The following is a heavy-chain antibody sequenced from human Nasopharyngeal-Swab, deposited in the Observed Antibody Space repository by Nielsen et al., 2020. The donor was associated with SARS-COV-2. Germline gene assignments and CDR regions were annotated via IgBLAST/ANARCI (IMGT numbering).Heavy chain of an antibody. Sequence: GESLKISCAASGFTFSSYSMNWVRQAPGKGLEWVSSISSSGSTIYYADSVKGRFTISRDNAKNSLYLQMNSLRAEDTAVYYCARTNSPYYYYGMDVWGQGTTVTVSS. J-gene: IGHJ6*02. CDR1: GFTFSSYS. V-gene: IGHV3-48*04. D-gene: IGHD1-1*01. CDR2: ISSSGSTI. CDR3: ARTNSPYYYYGMDV.